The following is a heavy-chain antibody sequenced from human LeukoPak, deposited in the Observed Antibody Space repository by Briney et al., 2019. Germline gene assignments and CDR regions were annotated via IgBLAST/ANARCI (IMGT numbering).Heavy chain of an antibody. D-gene: IGHD4-17*01. CDR3: ARDSTVGYYYGMDV. CDR1: GFTVSSNY. Sequence: GGSLRLSCAASGFTVSSNYMSWVRQVPGKGLEWVSVIYSGGSTYYADSVKGRFTIPRHNSKNTLYLQMNSLRAEDTAVYYCARDSTVGYYYGMDVWGQGTTVTVSS. CDR2: IYSGGST. J-gene: IGHJ6*02. V-gene: IGHV3-53*04.